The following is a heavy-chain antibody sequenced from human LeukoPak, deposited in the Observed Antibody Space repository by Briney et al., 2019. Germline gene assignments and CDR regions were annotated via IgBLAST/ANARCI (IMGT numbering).Heavy chain of an antibody. CDR1: DDSFSSNSYY. CDR3: ARGPIYPVVDTAMGYFDY. V-gene: IGHV4-39*07. D-gene: IGHD5-18*01. J-gene: IGHJ4*02. Sequence: SETLSLTCTVSDDSFSSNSYYWAWIRQPPGKGLECIGGIRYSGSTYFNPSLKSRVTISIDTSKNQISLNLISVTAADTAVYYCARGPIYPVVDTAMGYFDYWGQGTLVTVSS. CDR2: IRYSGST.